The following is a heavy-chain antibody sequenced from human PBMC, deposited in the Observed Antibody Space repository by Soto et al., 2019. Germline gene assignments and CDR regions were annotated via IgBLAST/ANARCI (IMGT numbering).Heavy chain of an antibody. J-gene: IGHJ6*02. CDR3: ARGVAAADYYYGMDV. CDR2: INHSGST. Sequence: LSLTCAVYGGSFSGYYWSWIRQPPGKGLEWIGEINHSGSTNYNPSLKSRVTISVDTSKNQFSLKLSSVTAADTAVYYCARGVAAADYYYGMDVWGQGTTVTVSS. CDR1: GGSFSGYY. V-gene: IGHV4-34*01. D-gene: IGHD6-13*01.